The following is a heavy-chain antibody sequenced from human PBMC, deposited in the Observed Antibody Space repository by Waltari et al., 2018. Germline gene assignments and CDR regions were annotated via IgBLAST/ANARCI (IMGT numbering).Heavy chain of an antibody. CDR2: TYYSGSA. CDR1: GFSISDGGYY. Sequence: QVQLQESGPGLVKPSQTLSLTCNVSGFSISDGGYYWNWIRQHPGKGLEWIGYTYYSGSAYYSPSLKSRVAISVDTSKNQFSLELSSVTAADTAVYYCARTGSFLAYFDLWGRGALVTVSS. J-gene: IGHJ2*01. D-gene: IGHD2-15*01. CDR3: ARTGSFLAYFDL. V-gene: IGHV4-31*03.